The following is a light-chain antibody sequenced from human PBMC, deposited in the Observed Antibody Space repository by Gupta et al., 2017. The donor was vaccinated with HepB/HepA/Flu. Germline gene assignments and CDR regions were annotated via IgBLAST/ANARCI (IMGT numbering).Light chain of an antibody. CDR1: SNDVGGYNY. V-gene: IGLV2-14*03. Sequence: QSALTQPASVSGSPGQSITISCTGTSNDVGGYNYVSWYQQYSGKAHKVMIYDVSHRPSGVSNRFSGSKSGNTASLTISGLKAEDEADYYCTSYTSSNTYVVGTGTKVTVL. CDR2: DVS. J-gene: IGLJ1*01. CDR3: TSYTSSNTYV.